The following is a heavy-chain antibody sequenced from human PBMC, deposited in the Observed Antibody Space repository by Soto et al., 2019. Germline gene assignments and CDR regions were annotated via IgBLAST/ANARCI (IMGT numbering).Heavy chain of an antibody. Sequence: GGSLRLSCAASGFTFSSYWMSWVRQAPGKGLEWVANIKQDGSEKYYVDSVKGRFTISRDNAKNSLYLQMNSLRAEDTAVYYCASISGYFRVGSCYGYYYYGMNVGGQGSTVTVSS. D-gene: IGHD2-15*01. CDR3: ASISGYFRVGSCYGYYYYGMNV. CDR1: GFTFSSYW. J-gene: IGHJ6*02. CDR2: IKQDGSEK. V-gene: IGHV3-7*05.